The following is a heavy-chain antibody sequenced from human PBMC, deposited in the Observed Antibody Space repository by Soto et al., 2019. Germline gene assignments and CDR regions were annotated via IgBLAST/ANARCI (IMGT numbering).Heavy chain of an antibody. J-gene: IGHJ4*02. D-gene: IGHD6-19*01. CDR1: GFTFSNAW. Sequence: EVQLVESGGGLVKPGGSLRLSCAASGFTFSNAWMNWVRQAPGKGLEWVGRIKSKTDGGTTDYAAPVKGRFTISRDDSKNTLYLQMNSLKTEDTAVYYGTTDRGSGGDFDYWGQGTLVTVSS. CDR3: TTDRGSGGDFDY. CDR2: IKSKTDGGTT. V-gene: IGHV3-15*07.